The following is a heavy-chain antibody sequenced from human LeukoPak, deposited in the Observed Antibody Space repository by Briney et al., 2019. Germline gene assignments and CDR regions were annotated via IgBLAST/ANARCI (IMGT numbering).Heavy chain of an antibody. Sequence: GASVKVSCKASGGTFSSYAISWVRQAPGQGLEWMGGIIPIFGTANYAQKFQGRVTITTDESTSTAYMELSSLRSEDTVVYYCASLVVPAGQGQRSDYWGRGTLVTVSS. J-gene: IGHJ4*02. V-gene: IGHV1-69*05. CDR3: ASLVVPAGQGQRSDY. CDR2: IIPIFGTA. CDR1: GGTFSSYA. D-gene: IGHD2-2*01.